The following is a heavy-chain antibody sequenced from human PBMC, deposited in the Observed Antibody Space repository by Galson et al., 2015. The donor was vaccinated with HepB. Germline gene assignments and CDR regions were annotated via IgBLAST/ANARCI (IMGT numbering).Heavy chain of an antibody. CDR1: GYTFANYA. V-gene: IGHV1-18*01. CDR2: INAYNGKT. J-gene: IGHJ4*02. Sequence: SVKVSCKASGYTFANYAMHWVRQAPGQGLEWMGWINAYNGKTNYVQKLQGRVTMTTDTSTSTAYMELRSLGSDDTAVYYCARGVAVSESYFFDYWGQGTLVTVSS. D-gene: IGHD6-19*01. CDR3: ARGVAVSESYFFDY.